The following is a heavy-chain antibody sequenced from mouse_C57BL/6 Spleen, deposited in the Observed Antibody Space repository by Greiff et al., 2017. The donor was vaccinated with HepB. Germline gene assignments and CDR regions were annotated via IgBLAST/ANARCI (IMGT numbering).Heavy chain of an antibody. Sequence: EVKLVESGPELVKPGASVKIPCKASGYTFTDYNMDWVKQSHGKSLEWIGDINPNNGGTIYNQKFKGKATLTVDKSSSTAYMELRSLTSEDTAVYYCARGSNYGFAYWGQGTLVTVSA. CDR3: ARGSNYGFAY. CDR2: INPNNGGT. J-gene: IGHJ3*01. V-gene: IGHV1-18*01. D-gene: IGHD2-5*01. CDR1: GYTFTDYN.